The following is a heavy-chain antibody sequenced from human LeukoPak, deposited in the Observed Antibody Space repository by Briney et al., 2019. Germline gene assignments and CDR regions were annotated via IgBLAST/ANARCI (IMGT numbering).Heavy chain of an antibody. J-gene: IGHJ3*02. CDR1: GIMFSSYW. D-gene: IGHD4-23*01. CDR2: IKPDGSEK. Sequence: GGSLRLSCEASGIMFSSYWMSWVRQTPGQGLEWVGNIKPDGSEKYCVDSVRGRFTISRANAKNSLYLQMNSLRAEDTAVYYCARDHYGGESGSPFDIWGQGTLLTVSS. CDR3: ARDHYGGESGSPFDI. V-gene: IGHV3-7*01.